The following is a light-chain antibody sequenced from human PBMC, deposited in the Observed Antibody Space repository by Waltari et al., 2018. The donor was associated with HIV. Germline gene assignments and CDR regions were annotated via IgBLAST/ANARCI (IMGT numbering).Light chain of an antibody. V-gene: IGLV2-14*03. CDR2: DVR. Sequence: QSALTQPASVSGSPGQSIPISCTGISRDVGGYNYVSWYQQHPGKAPKLMIYDVRNRPSGVSNRFSGSKSGNTASLTISGLQAEDEADYYCSSYTSSSTLGVFGGGTKLTVL. J-gene: IGLJ3*02. CDR3: SSYTSSSTLGV. CDR1: SRDVGGYNY.